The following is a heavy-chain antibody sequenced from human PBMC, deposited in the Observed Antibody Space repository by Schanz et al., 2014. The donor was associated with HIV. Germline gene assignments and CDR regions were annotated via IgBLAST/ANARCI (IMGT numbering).Heavy chain of an antibody. V-gene: IGHV1-18*04. D-gene: IGHD1-26*01. CDR2: INTDNGDT. CDR1: GFTFSDYC. Sequence: QVQLVQSGADVKKPGASVKISCKSSGFTFSDYCIHWVRQAPGQGLEWTGWINTDNGDTNYAQKFQGRVTMTTDTSTSTAYMELRSLRSDDTAVYYCARGEVPSLGMDVWGQGTTVTVSS. CDR3: ARGEVPSLGMDV. J-gene: IGHJ6*02.